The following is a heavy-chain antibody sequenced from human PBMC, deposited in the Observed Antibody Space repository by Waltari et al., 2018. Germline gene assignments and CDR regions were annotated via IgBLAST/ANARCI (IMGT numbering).Heavy chain of an antibody. CDR1: GFTFSSYS. CDR3: ATLVVPAASLGYYYGMDV. J-gene: IGHJ6*02. Sequence: EVQLVESGGGLVQPGGSLRLSCAASGFTFSSYSMNWVRQAPGQGLEWVSYISSSSSTIYYADSVKGRFTISRDNAKNSLYLQMNSLRAEDTAVYYCATLVVPAASLGYYYGMDVWGQGTTVTVSS. D-gene: IGHD2-2*01. CDR2: ISSSSSTI. V-gene: IGHV3-48*01.